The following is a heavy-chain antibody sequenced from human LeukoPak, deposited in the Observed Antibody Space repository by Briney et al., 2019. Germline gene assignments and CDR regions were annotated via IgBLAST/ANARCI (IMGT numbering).Heavy chain of an antibody. CDR3: AKGPYDYVLD. D-gene: IGHD3-16*01. CDR2: ISGSGGST. CDR1: GGSISSYY. Sequence: ETLSLTCTVSGGSISSYYWSWVRQAPGKGLEWVSAISGSGGSTYYADSVKGRFTISRDNSKNTLYLQMNSLRAEDTAVYYCAKGPYDYVLDWGQGTLATVSS. J-gene: IGHJ4*02. V-gene: IGHV3-23*01.